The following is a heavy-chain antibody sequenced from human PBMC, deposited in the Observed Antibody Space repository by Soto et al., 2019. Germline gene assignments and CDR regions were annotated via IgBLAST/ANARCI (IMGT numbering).Heavy chain of an antibody. V-gene: IGHV3-74*01. Sequence: EVQLVESGGDLVQQGGSLRLSCAAYGLTFSNYWMHWVRQAPGKGLVWVSRINGDGTGTNYADSVKGQFTLSRDNAKNTLYRQMISLRAEDTAVYYCERGASGSYRLDNWGQESLVTVSS. D-gene: IGHD3-10*01. CDR1: GLTFSNYW. CDR2: INGDGTGT. CDR3: ERGASGSYRLDN. J-gene: IGHJ4*02.